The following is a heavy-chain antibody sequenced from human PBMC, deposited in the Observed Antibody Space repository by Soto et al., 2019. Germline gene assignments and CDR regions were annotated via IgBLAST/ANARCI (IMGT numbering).Heavy chain of an antibody. CDR3: ASEVVLMLYVLGRESRYYFDY. Sequence: PSETLSLTCTVSGGSIRSSSYYWGWIRQPPGKGLEWIGSVSYSGSSYYSPSLKSRVTIAVDTSKNQYSLKLSSVSTADTAVYYWASEVVLMLYVLGRESRYYFDYWGQGIQVTAPQ. J-gene: IGHJ4*02. V-gene: IGHV4-39*01. D-gene: IGHD2-8*01. CDR2: VSYSGSS. CDR1: GGSIRSSSYY.